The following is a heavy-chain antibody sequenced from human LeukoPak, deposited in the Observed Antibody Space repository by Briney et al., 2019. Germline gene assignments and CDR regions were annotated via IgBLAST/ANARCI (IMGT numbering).Heavy chain of an antibody. D-gene: IGHD4-17*01. V-gene: IGHV3-30*18. CDR3: AKDLYGLHFDY. J-gene: IGHJ4*02. CDR1: GFTFSSYG. Sequence: GGSLRLSCAASGFTFSSYGMHWVRQAPGKGLEWVAVISYDGSNKYYADSVKGRFSISRDNSKNTLYLQMNSLGAEDTAVYYCAKDLYGLHFDYWGQGTLVTVSS. CDR2: ISYDGSNK.